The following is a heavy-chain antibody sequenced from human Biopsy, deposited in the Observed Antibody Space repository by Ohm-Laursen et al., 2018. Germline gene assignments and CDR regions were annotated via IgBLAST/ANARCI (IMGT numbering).Heavy chain of an antibody. CDR1: GGSISSYY. D-gene: IGHD6-6*01. Sequence: LSLTCTVSGGSISSYYWNWIRQAPGKGLEWVSSISASGNHIYYTDSVKGRFTVSRDNGKNSVHLQLNSLRVEDTAVYYCARDSSRRAREGGMDVWGQGTTVTVSS. CDR3: ARDSSRRAREGGMDV. CDR2: ISASGNHI. J-gene: IGHJ6*02. V-gene: IGHV3-21*01.